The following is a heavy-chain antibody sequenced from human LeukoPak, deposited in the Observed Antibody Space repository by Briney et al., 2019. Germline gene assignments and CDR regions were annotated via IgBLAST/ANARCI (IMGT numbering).Heavy chain of an antibody. D-gene: IGHD2-15*01. V-gene: IGHV3-21*01. CDR2: ISSSSSYI. Sequence: PGGSLRLSCAASGFTFSGYTMNWVRQAPGHGLEWVSCISSSSSYIYYADSVKGRFTISRDNAKNSVYLQMNSLRAEDTAVYYCGRGNVADYWGQGTLVTVSS. CDR1: GFTFSGYT. CDR3: GRGNVADY. J-gene: IGHJ4*02.